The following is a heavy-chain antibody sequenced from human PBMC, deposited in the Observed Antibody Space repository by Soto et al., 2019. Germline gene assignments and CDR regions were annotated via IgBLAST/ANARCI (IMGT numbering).Heavy chain of an antibody. D-gene: IGHD3-3*01. J-gene: IGHJ6*03. CDR2: INWNGGST. Sequence: EVQLVESGGGVVRPGGSLRLSCAASGFTFDDYGMSWVRQAPGKGLEWVSGINWNGGSTGYADSVKGRFTISRDNAKNYLYLQMNSLRAEDTALYHWARIAEVEMYDFWKGYYAGGDYYYYMDVWGKGTTVTVSS. V-gene: IGHV3-20*01. CDR1: GFTFDDYG. CDR3: ARIAEVEMYDFWKGYYAGGDYYYYMDV.